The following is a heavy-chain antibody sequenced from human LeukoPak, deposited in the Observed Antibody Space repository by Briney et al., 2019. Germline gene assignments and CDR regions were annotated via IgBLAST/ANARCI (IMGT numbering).Heavy chain of an antibody. J-gene: IGHJ5*02. CDR1: GYTFTGYY. D-gene: IGHD2-15*01. CDR2: INPNSGGT. V-gene: IGHV1-2*02. CDR3: ARARGRYCSGGSCFWFGP. Sequence: ASVKVSCKASGYTFTGYYMHWVRQAPGQGLEWMGWINPNSGGTNYAQKFQGRVTMTRDTSISTAYMELSRLRSDDTAVYYCARARGRYCSGGSCFWFGPWGQGTLVTVSS.